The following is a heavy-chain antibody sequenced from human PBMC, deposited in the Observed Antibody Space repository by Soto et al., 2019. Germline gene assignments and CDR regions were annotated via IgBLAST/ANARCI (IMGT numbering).Heavy chain of an antibody. V-gene: IGHV4-31*03. Sequence: LSPTCSVSGASIGNGGYCGSWIREHPGKCLEWIGYIYYSVSTYYNVYLKSRVTISVDTSKNQFSLKLSSVTAADTAVYYCARGSMNYDCWSGSRDGFDIWGQGTMVTVSS. D-gene: IGHD3-3*01. CDR2: IYYSVST. CDR3: ARGSMNYDCWSGSRDGFDI. CDR1: GASIGNGGYC. J-gene: IGHJ3*02.